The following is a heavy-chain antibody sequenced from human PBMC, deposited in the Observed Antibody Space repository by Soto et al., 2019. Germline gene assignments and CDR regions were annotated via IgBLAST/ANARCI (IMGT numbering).Heavy chain of an antibody. V-gene: IGHV3-23*01. D-gene: IGHD3-16*01. J-gene: IGHJ4*02. CDR3: AKDRRAGGNSAFYFDF. CDR1: GFKFSNYA. CDR2: ISATGGGT. Sequence: PGGSLRLSCAASGFKFSNYAMSWVRQAPGQGLEWVSLISATGGGTCYADSVKGRFTIYRDNSHNTLYLQVHSLTAEDTAVYYCAKDRRAGGNSAFYFDFCGQGAQVTVSS.